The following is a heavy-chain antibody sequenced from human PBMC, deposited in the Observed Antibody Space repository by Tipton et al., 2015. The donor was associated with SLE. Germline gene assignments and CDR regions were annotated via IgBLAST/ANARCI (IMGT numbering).Heavy chain of an antibody. D-gene: IGHD2-15*01. Sequence: PGLVKPSQTLSLTCAISGDSVSSNSAAWNWIRQSPSRGLEWLGRTYYRSKWYNDYAVSVKSRITINPDTSKNQFSLQLNSVTAADTAVYYCARSRRAVVVVAAPYWYFDLWGRGSLVTVSS. J-gene: IGHJ2*01. CDR2: TYYRSKWYN. CDR1: GDSVSSNSAA. V-gene: IGHV6-1*01. CDR3: ARSRRAVVVVAAPYWYFDL.